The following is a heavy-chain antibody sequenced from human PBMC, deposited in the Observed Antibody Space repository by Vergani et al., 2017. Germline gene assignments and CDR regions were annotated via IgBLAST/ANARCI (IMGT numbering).Heavy chain of an antibody. D-gene: IGHD3-9*01. CDR2: IYYSGST. CDR1: GGSISSYY. CDR3: AGKTSAYDILTGYYHTHPFDY. Sequence: QVQLQESGPGLVKPSETLSLTCTVSGGSISSYYWSWIRQPPGQGLEWIGYIYYSGSTNYNPSLKSRVTISVDTSKNQFSLKLSSVTAADTAVYYCAGKTSAYDILTGYYHTHPFDYWGQGTLVTVSS. J-gene: IGHJ4*02. V-gene: IGHV4-59*01.